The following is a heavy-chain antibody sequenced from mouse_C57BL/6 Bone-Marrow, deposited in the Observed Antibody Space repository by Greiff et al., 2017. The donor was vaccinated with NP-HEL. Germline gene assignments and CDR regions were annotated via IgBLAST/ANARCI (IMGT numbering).Heavy chain of an antibody. V-gene: IGHV1-66*01. CDR2: IYPGSGNT. D-gene: IGHD1-2*01. CDR1: GYSFTSYY. J-gene: IGHJ2*01. Sequence: QVQLQQSGPELVKPGASVKISCKASGYSFTSYYIHWVKQRPGQGLEWIGWIYPGSGNTKYNEKFKGKATLTADTSSSTAYMQLSSLTSEDSAVYYCARRLFTTAVDYWGQGTTLTVSS. CDR3: ARRLFTTAVDY.